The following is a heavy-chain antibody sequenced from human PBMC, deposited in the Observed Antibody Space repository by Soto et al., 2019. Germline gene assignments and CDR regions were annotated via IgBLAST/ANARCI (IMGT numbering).Heavy chain of an antibody. CDR2: IYDNGNT. CDR1: GFAVSDTY. V-gene: IGHV3-53*01. D-gene: IGHD2-21*02. Sequence: EVQLAESGGGLIQPGGSLRLSCAASGFAVSDTYMSWFRQAPGKGLECVSVIYDNGNTNYAESVSGRFTISRDHSKNTLFLKMNTLRPEDTAIYYCARSIGTGDTLQIGDSWGQGTLVTVS. J-gene: IGHJ4*02. CDR3: ARSIGTGDTLQIGDS.